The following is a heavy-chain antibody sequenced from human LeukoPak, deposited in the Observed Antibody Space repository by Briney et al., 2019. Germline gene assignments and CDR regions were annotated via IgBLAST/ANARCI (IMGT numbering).Heavy chain of an antibody. CDR2: IFSSGNT. CDR3: ARDGGARSFTNGLNWFDP. Sequence: SETLFLTCLVSGGSLRGQHWNWIRQPPGKGLEWIGYIFSSGNTNSNPSLRSRLTLSLDASKNQFSLKLKSVTAADTAVYYCARDGGARSFTNGLNWFDPWGQGILVTVSS. J-gene: IGHJ5*02. D-gene: IGHD2-8*01. V-gene: IGHV4-59*11. CDR1: GGSLRGQH.